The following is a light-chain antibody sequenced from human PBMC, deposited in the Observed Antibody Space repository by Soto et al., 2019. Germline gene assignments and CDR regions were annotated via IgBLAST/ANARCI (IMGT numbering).Light chain of an antibody. CDR3: SSYTDTNTLV. CDR1: SSDVGTYNL. V-gene: IGLV2-14*02. J-gene: IGLJ3*02. CDR2: DVS. Sequence: QSALTQPASVSGSPGQSITISCTGTSSDVGTYNLVSWYQQHPGKAPKLFIYDVSNRPSGVSNRFSGSKSDNTASLTISGLQAEDEAFYYCSSYTDTNTLVFGGGTKLTVL.